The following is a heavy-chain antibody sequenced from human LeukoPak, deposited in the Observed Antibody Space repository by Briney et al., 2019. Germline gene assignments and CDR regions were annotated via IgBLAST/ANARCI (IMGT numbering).Heavy chain of an antibody. Sequence: GESLKISCKGSGYSFTSYWIGWVRQMPGKGLEWMGIIYPGDSDTRYSPSFQGQVTISADKSVSTAYLQWSSLKASDTAMYYCARIVTMVRGVITNFDYWGQGTLVTVSS. J-gene: IGHJ4*02. CDR1: GYSFTSYW. V-gene: IGHV5-51*01. CDR2: IYPGDSDT. CDR3: ARIVTMVRGVITNFDY. D-gene: IGHD3-10*01.